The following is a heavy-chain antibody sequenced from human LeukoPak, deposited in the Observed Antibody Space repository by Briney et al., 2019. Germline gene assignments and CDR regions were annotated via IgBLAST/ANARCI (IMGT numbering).Heavy chain of an antibody. CDR3: ARRVVVMGLDY. J-gene: IGHJ4*02. Sequence: GGSLRLSCAASGFTFSSYSMNWVRQAPGKGLEWVSYISSSSSTTYYADSVKGRFTISRDNAKNSLYLQMNSLRAEDTAVYYCARRVVVMGLDYWGQGTLVTVSS. CDR1: GFTFSSYS. CDR2: ISSSSSTT. V-gene: IGHV3-48*01. D-gene: IGHD3-22*01.